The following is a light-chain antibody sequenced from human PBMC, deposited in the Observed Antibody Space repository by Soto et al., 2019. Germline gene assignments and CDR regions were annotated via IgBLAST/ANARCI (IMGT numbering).Light chain of an antibody. CDR1: SSDVGGYNY. Sequence: QSVLTQPASVSGSPGQSITISCTGTSSDVGGYNYVSWYQQHPGKAPKLMNYDVSNRPSGVSNHFSGSKSGNTASLTISGLQAEDEADYYCSSYTSSSTLWVFGTGTKVTVL. CDR2: DVS. V-gene: IGLV2-14*01. J-gene: IGLJ1*01. CDR3: SSYTSSSTLWV.